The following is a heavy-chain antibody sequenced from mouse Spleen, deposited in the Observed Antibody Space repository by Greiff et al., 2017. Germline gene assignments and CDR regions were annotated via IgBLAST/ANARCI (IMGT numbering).Heavy chain of an antibody. D-gene: IGHD1-1*01. Sequence: EVQLQQSGAELVRPGASVKLSCTASGFNIKDDYMHWVKQRPEQGLEWIGWIDPENGDTEYASKFQGKATITADTSSNTAYLQLSSLTSEDTAVYYCTTGAYGSGAYWGQGTLVTVSA. V-gene: IGHV14-4*01. J-gene: IGHJ3*01. CDR3: TTGAYGSGAY. CDR2: IDPENGDT. CDR1: GFNIKDDY.